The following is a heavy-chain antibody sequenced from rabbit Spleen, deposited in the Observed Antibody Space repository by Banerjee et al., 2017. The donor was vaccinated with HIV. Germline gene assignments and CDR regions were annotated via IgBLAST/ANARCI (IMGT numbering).Heavy chain of an antibody. D-gene: IGHD6-1*01. Sequence: QSLEESGGDLVKPGASLTLTCTASGFSFNSSYWICWVRQAPGKGLEWIACIYTGVGGDTYYASWAKGRFTISKTSSTTVTLQMTSLTAADTATYFCARDTYAGYAGYDYGLDLWGPGTLVTVS. CDR2: IYTGVGGDT. V-gene: IGHV1S40*01. CDR3: ARDTYAGYAGYDYGLDL. J-gene: IGHJ6*01. CDR1: GFSFNSSYW.